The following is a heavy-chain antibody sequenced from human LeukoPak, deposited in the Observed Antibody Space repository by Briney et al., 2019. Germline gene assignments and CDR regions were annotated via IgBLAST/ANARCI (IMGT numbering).Heavy chain of an antibody. J-gene: IGHJ4*02. CDR2: ISSRSSYI. V-gene: IGHV3-21*01. CDR1: VFTFSSYS. CDR3: ARGIFDCGGDCQAE. Sequence: PGGSLRLSCAASVFTFSSYSMNWVRQAPGKGLEWVSSISSRSSYIYYADSVKGRLAIYRDNAKNSMYLQMNSLRAEDTAVYYCARGIFDCGGDCQAEWGQGTLVTVSS. D-gene: IGHD2-21*02.